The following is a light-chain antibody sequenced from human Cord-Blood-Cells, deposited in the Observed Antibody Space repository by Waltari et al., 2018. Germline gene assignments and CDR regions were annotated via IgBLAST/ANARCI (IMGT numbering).Light chain of an antibody. Sequence: DIQMTPSPSSLSASVGDRVTITCRASQSISSYLNWYQQKPGTAPKLLIYAASSLQSGVPSRFSGSGSGTDFTLTISSLQPEDFATYYCQQSYSTPRTFGQGTKLEIK. CDR1: QSISSY. CDR2: AAS. V-gene: IGKV1-39*01. J-gene: IGKJ2*01. CDR3: QQSYSTPRT.